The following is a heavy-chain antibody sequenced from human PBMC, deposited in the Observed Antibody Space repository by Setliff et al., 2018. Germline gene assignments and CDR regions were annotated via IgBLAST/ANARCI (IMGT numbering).Heavy chain of an antibody. CDR1: GGSITSGSFY. D-gene: IGHD6-19*01. V-gene: IGHV4-61*02. J-gene: IGHJ6*02. CDR3: ARERSIAVDGLLLYYGMDV. Sequence: SETLSLTCTVSGGSITSGSFYWSWIRQPAGKKLEWIGRIHASGSPDYNPSFKSRVTISRDTSTNQFSLKLSSVTAADTAVYYCARERSIAVDGLLLYYGMDVWGQGTTVTVSS. CDR2: IHASGSP.